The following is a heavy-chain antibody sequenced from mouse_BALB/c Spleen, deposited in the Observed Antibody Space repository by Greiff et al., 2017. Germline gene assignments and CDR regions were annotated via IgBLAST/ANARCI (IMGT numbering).Heavy chain of an antibody. CDR1: GYTFTSYW. J-gene: IGHJ4*01. V-gene: IGHV1-7*01. CDR3: ARYTGTYSYYAMDY. Sequence: VQLQQSGAELAKPGASVKMSCKASGYTFTSYWMHWVKQRPGQGLEWIGYINPSTGYTEYNQKFKDKATLTADKSSSTAYMQLSSLTSEYSAVYYCARYTGTYSYYAMDYWGQGTSVTVSS. CDR2: INPSTGYT. D-gene: IGHD4-1*01.